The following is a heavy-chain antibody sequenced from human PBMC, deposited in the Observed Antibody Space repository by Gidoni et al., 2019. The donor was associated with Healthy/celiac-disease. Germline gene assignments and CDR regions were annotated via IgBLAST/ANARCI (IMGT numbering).Heavy chain of an antibody. CDR3: ARKEVVTAIPDHDAFDI. J-gene: IGHJ3*02. V-gene: IGHV3-48*03. Sequence: EVQLVESGGGLVQPGGSLRLSCAASGFTFSSYEMNWVRQAPGKGLEWVSYISSSGSTIYYADSVKGRFTISRDNAKNSLYLQMNSLRAEDTAVYYCARKEVVTAIPDHDAFDIWGQGTMVTVSS. CDR1: GFTFSSYE. CDR2: ISSSGSTI. D-gene: IGHD2-21*02.